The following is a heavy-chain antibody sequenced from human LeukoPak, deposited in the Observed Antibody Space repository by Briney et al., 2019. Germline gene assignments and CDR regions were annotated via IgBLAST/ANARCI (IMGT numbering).Heavy chain of an antibody. CDR2: IIPIFGTA. J-gene: IGHJ6*03. CDR1: GGTFSSYA. CDR3: ARSGKGIAAHMDV. Sequence: SVKVSCKASGGTFSSYAISWVRQAPGQGLEWMGGIIPIFGTANYAQKFQGRVTITADESTSTAYMELSSLRSEDTAVYYCARSGKGIAAHMDVWGKGTTVTVSS. V-gene: IGHV1-69*01. D-gene: IGHD6-13*01.